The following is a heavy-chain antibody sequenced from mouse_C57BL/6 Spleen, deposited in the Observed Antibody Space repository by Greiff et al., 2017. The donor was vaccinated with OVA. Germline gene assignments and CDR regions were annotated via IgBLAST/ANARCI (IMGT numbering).Heavy chain of an antibody. CDR3: AREDSSGYEDY. CDR2: IHPNSGST. D-gene: IGHD3-2*02. Sequence: QVQLQQPGAELVKPGASVKLSCKASGYTFTSYWMHWVKQRPGQGLEWIGMIHPNSGSTNYNEKFKSKATLTVDKSSSTAYMQLSSLTSEDSAVYYCAREDSSGYEDYWGQGTTLTVSS. V-gene: IGHV1-64*01. J-gene: IGHJ2*01. CDR1: GYTFTSYW.